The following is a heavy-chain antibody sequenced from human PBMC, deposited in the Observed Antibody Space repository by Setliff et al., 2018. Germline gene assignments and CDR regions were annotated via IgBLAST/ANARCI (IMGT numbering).Heavy chain of an antibody. D-gene: IGHD4-17*01. CDR3: AKGRDYGDYYYYYGMDV. CDR1: AFTFSSYG. Sequence: GGSLRPSCAASAFTFSSYGMHWARQAPGKGLEWEAFIRYDRSNKYYADSVKGRFTISRDNSKNTLYLQMNSLRAEDTAVYYCAKGRDYGDYYYYYGMDVWGQGTTVTVSS. V-gene: IGHV3-30*02. J-gene: IGHJ6*02. CDR2: IRYDRSNK.